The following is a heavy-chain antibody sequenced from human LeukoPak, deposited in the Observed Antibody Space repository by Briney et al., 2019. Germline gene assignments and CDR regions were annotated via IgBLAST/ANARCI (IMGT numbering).Heavy chain of an antibody. V-gene: IGHV3-64*01. Sequence: ASVKVSCKASGYTFTSYYMHWVRQAPGKGLEYVSSILGDGSSTSYANSVKGRFTISRDNSRNTLYLQMGSLRADDMAVYYCARDGTSGWHFDYWGQGTLVTVSS. CDR3: ARDGTSGWHFDY. J-gene: IGHJ4*02. CDR1: GYTFTSYY. CDR2: ILGDGSST. D-gene: IGHD6-19*01.